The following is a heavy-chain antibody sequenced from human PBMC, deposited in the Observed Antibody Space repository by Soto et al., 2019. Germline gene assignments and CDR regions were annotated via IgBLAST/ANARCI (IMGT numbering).Heavy chain of an antibody. CDR1: GGSISSSNW. V-gene: IGHV4-4*02. D-gene: IGHD3-3*01. CDR3: ARALRSITIFGVDLFWFYP. J-gene: IGHJ5*02. Sequence: PSETLSLTCAVSGGSISSSNWWSWVRQPPGKGLEWIGEIYHSGSTNYNPSLKSRVTISVDKPKNQFSLKLSSVTAADTAVYYCARALRSITIFGVDLFWFYPWSQGTLVTVS. CDR2: IYHSGST.